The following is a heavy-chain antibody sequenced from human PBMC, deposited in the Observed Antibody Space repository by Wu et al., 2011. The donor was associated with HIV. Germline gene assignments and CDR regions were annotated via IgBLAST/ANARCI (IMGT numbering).Heavy chain of an antibody. J-gene: IGHJ1*01. CDR2: ISAYNGNT. Sequence: QVQLVQSGAEVKKPGASVKVSCKASGYTLISYGISWVRQAPGQGLEWMGWISAYNGNTNYAQKLQGRVTMTADTSTSTVYMELRSLRSDDTAVYYCARDDRDILTRSVYFQHWGQGTLVTVSS. D-gene: IGHD3-9*01. CDR3: ARDDRDILTRSVYFQH. V-gene: IGHV1-18*01. CDR1: GYTLISYG.